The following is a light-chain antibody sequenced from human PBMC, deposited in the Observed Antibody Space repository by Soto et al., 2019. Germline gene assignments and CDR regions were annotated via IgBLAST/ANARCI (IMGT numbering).Light chain of an antibody. V-gene: IGKV3-11*01. Sequence: EIVLTQSPATLSLFPGERATLSCRASQTVGRYLAWYQQKPGQAPRLLIYDASNRATGIPARFSGSGSGTDFTLTISTLEAEDSAVYYCQQRSIWVTFGGGTKVQIK. CDR2: DAS. CDR1: QTVGRY. J-gene: IGKJ4*01. CDR3: QQRSIWVT.